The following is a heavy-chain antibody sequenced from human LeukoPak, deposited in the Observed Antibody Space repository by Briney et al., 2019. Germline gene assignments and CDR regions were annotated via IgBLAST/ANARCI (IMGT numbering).Heavy chain of an antibody. Sequence: PGGSLRLSCAASGFTFSSYSMNWVRQAPGKGLEWVSSISSSNSYIYYADSVKGRFTISRDNAKNSLYLQMNSLRAEDTAVYYCARDRGAAAGQDYWGQGTLVTVSS. CDR3: ARDRGAAAGQDY. V-gene: IGHV3-21*01. J-gene: IGHJ4*02. CDR2: ISSSNSYI. D-gene: IGHD6-13*01. CDR1: GFTFSSYS.